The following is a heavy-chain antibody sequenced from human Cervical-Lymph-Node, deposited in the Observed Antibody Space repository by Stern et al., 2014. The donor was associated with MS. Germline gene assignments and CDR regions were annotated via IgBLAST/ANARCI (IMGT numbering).Heavy chain of an antibody. CDR2: IYHSGST. Sequence: QLQLQESGSGLVQPSQTLSLTCAVSGGSISSGGYSWSWIRQPPGKGLEWIGYIYHSGSTYYNPSLMSRVTISVDRSKNQFSLKLSSVTAADTAVYYCARSSTVTPNAFDIWGQGTMVTVSS. CDR3: ARSSTVTPNAFDI. V-gene: IGHV4-30-2*01. D-gene: IGHD4-17*01. J-gene: IGHJ3*02. CDR1: GGSISSGGYS.